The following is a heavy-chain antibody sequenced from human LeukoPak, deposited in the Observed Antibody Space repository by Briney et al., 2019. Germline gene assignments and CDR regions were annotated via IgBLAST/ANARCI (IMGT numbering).Heavy chain of an antibody. CDR2: IRNSRTLT. V-gene: IGHV3-48*02. J-gene: IGHJ6*02. CDR3: AKVIRGGYGMDV. D-gene: IGHD3-10*01. CDR1: GVTFSTFG. Sequence: PGGSLRLSCAASGVTFSTFGMDWVRQAPGKGVGRVSYIRNSRTLTDYAGSVKGRFTISRDNAKNSLSLQLNSLREEDTAVYFCAKVIRGGYGMDVWGQGTTVTVSS.